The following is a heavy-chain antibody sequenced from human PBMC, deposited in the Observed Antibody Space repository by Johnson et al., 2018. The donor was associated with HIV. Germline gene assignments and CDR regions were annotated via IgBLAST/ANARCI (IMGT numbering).Heavy chain of an antibody. Sequence: VQLVASGGVVVQPGGSLRLSCATSRFTFDNYGVSWVRQAPGKGLQWVSGINWNGGSTGYGDSVKGRFTISRDNAKNSLYLQMNSLRAEDTALYYCARGLRGYSYIDSFDIWGQGTMVTVSS. CDR3: ARGLRGYSYIDSFDI. V-gene: IGHV3-20*04. D-gene: IGHD5-18*01. CDR2: INWNGGST. CDR1: RFTFDNYG. J-gene: IGHJ3*02.